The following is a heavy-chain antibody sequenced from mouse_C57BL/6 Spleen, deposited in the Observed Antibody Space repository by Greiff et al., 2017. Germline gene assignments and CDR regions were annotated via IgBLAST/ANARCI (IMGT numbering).Heavy chain of an antibody. Sequence: EVKVVESGGGLVQPGGSLKLSCAASGFTFSDYYMYWVRQTPEKRLEWVAYISNGGGSTYYPDTVKGRFTISRDNAKNTLYLQMSRLKSEDTAMYYCARHGDGSLFDYWGQGTTLTVSS. CDR1: GFTFSDYY. J-gene: IGHJ2*01. CDR3: ARHGDGSLFDY. V-gene: IGHV5-12*01. D-gene: IGHD2-3*01. CDR2: ISNGGGST.